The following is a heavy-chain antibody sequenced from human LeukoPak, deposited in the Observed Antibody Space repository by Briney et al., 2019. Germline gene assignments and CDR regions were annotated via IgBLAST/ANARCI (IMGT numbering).Heavy chain of an antibody. CDR2: IYYSGST. Sequence: SETLSLTCTVSGGSISRYYWSWIRQPPGKGLEWIGYIYYSGSTNYNPSLKSRVTISVDTSKNQFSLKLSSVTAADTAVYYCARGDYDILTGYYYAFDIWGQGTMVTVSS. J-gene: IGHJ3*02. V-gene: IGHV4-59*12. CDR3: ARGDYDILTGYYYAFDI. CDR1: GGSISRYY. D-gene: IGHD3-9*01.